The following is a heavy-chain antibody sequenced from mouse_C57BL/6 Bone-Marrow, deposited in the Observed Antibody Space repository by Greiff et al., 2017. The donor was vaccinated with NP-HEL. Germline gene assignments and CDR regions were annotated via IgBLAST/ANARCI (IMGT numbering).Heavy chain of an antibody. CDR3: ARLYDGYYNY. Sequence: QVQLQQPGAELVRPGSSVKLSCKASGYTFTSYWMHWVKQRPIQGLEWIGNIDPSDSETHYNQKFKDKATLTVDKSSSTAYMQLSSLTSEDSAVYYCARLYDGYYNYGGQGTTLTVSS. J-gene: IGHJ2*01. V-gene: IGHV1-52*01. CDR1: GYTFTSYW. D-gene: IGHD2-3*01. CDR2: IDPSDSET.